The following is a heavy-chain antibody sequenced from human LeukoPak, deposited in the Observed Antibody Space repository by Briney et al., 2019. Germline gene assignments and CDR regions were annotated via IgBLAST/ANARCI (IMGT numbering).Heavy chain of an antibody. CDR1: GGSFSGYY. CDR3: ARDQLSYGVPGL. D-gene: IGHD4-17*01. J-gene: IGHJ4*02. V-gene: IGHV4-34*01. CDR2: INHSGST. Sequence: SETLSLTCAVYGGSFSGYYWSWIRQPPGKGLEWIGEINHSGSTNYNPSLKSRVTISVDTSKNQFSLKLSSVTAADTAVYYCARDQLSYGVPGLWGQGTLITVSS.